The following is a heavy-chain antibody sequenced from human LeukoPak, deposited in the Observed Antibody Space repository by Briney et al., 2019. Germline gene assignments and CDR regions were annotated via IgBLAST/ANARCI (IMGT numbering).Heavy chain of an antibody. J-gene: IGHJ6*02. D-gene: IGHD2-15*01. Sequence: GASVKVSCKASGGTFSSYAISWVRQAPGQGLEWMGGIIPIFGTANYAQKFQGRVTITADESTSTAYMELSSLRSEDTAVYYCAREKDYCSGGSCYSYYYGMDVWGQGTTVTVSS. CDR1: GGTFSSYA. CDR3: AREKDYCSGGSCYSYYYGMDV. V-gene: IGHV1-69*01. CDR2: IIPIFGTA.